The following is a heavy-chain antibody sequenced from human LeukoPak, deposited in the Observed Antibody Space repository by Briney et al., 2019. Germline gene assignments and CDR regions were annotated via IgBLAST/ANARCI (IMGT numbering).Heavy chain of an antibody. CDR3: ARANIRTLLRFLDMPNRFDP. CDR1: GYTFTSYD. V-gene: IGHV1-8*01. Sequence: GASVKVSCKASGYTFTSYDINWVRQATGQGLEWMGWMNPNSGNTGYAQKFQGRVTMTRNTSISTAYMELSSLRSEDTAVYYCARANIRTLLRFLDMPNRFDPWGQGTLVTVSS. J-gene: IGHJ5*02. D-gene: IGHD3-3*01. CDR2: MNPNSGNT.